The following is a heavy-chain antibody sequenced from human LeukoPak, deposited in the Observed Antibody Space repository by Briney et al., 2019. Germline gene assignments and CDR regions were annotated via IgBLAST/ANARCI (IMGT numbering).Heavy chain of an antibody. CDR2: INPSGGST. CDR1: GYTFTSYY. D-gene: IGHD2-15*01. Sequence: ASVKVSCKASGYTFTSYYMHWVRQAPGQGLEWMGIINPSGGSTSYAQKFQGRVTMTRDTSTSTVYMELSSLRSEDTAVYYCARVGGVILLAGEDGMDVWGQGTTVTVPS. J-gene: IGHJ6*02. CDR3: ARVGGVILLAGEDGMDV. V-gene: IGHV1-46*01.